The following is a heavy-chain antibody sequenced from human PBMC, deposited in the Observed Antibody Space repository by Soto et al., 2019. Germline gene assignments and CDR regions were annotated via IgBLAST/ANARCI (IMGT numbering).Heavy chain of an antibody. CDR2: IIPIFGTA. CDR1: GGTFSSYA. V-gene: IGHV1-69*13. Sequence: SVKVSCKASGGTFSSYAISWVRQAPGQGLEWMGGIIPIFGTANYAQKFQGRVTIAADESTSTAYMELSSLRSEDTAVYYCARAMRGRRIAAVSPGIYGMDVWGQGTTVTVSS. CDR3: ARAMRGRRIAAVSPGIYGMDV. D-gene: IGHD6-13*01. J-gene: IGHJ6*02.